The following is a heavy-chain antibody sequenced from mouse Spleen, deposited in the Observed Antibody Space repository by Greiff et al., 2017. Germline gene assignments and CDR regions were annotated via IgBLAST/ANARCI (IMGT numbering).Heavy chain of an antibody. D-gene: IGHD2-10*02. V-gene: IGHV5-9-1*01. J-gene: IGHJ2*01. Sequence: EVKLVESGGGLVKPGGSLKLSCAASGFTFSSYAMSWVRQTPEKRLEWVATVSSGGSYTYYPDSVKGRFTISRDNAKNTLYLQMSSLRSEDTAMYYCARRYGNYHYFDYWGQGTTLTVSS. CDR2: VSSGGSYT. CDR3: ARRYGNYHYFDY. CDR1: GFTFSSYA.